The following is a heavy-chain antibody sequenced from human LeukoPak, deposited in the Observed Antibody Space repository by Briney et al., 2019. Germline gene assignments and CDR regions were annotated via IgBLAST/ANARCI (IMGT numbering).Heavy chain of an antibody. Sequence: GGSLRLSCAASGFTFSSYEMNWVRQAPGKGLEWVSGISGSGGNTHYADSVKGRFTISRDNSKNMLYLQMNSLRAEDTAVYYCAKGLRGSSYDYWGQGTLVTVSS. D-gene: IGHD6-13*01. CDR1: GFTFSSYE. V-gene: IGHV3-23*01. CDR3: AKGLRGSSYDY. CDR2: ISGSGGNT. J-gene: IGHJ4*02.